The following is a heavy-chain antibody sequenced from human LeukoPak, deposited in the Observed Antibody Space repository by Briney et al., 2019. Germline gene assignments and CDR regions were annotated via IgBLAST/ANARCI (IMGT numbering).Heavy chain of an antibody. D-gene: IGHD3-10*01. J-gene: IGHJ6*03. V-gene: IGHV1-69*05. Sequence: SVKVPCKASGGTFSSYAISWVRQAPGQALEWMGRIIPIFGTANYAQKFQGRVTITTDESTSTAYMELSSLRSEDTAVYYCATSRFGVLNDYMDVWGKGTTVTVSS. CDR3: ATSRFGVLNDYMDV. CDR1: GGTFSSYA. CDR2: IIPIFGTA.